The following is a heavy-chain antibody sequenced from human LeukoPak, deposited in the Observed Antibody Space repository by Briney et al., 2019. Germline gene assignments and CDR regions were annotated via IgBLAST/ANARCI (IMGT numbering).Heavy chain of an antibody. CDR3: ARGGIQVSGIDEFDY. J-gene: IGHJ4*02. Sequence: GGSLRLSCAASRFTFIEYDMHWVRHVLQKGLERVSAICIRGDTHYAGSVKGRFTISRENAESSLYLQMNSLRAEDTAVYYCARGGIQVSGIDEFDYWGQGTLVTVSS. CDR1: RFTFIEYD. CDR2: ICIRGDT. D-gene: IGHD6-19*01. V-gene: IGHV3-13*01.